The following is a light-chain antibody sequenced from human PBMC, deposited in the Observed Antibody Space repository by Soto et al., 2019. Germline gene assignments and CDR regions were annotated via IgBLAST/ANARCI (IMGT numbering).Light chain of an antibody. CDR2: AAS. CDR1: QGIRNF. V-gene: IGKV1-27*01. Sequence: DIQMTQSPSSLSASAGDRVTITCRASQGIRNFLAWYQQQPGKVPKLLIYAASTLQSGVPSRFSGSGSGTDFTLTISSLQSEDFAVYYCQQSHEWPLTFGGGTKVEI. CDR3: QQSHEWPLT. J-gene: IGKJ4*01.